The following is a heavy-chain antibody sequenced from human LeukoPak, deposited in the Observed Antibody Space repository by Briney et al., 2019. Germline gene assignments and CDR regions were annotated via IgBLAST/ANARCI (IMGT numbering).Heavy chain of an antibody. CDR3: TTGDSVITVTRSYDF. V-gene: IGHV3-15*07. CDR1: GFIFSDAW. D-gene: IGHD4-17*01. J-gene: IGHJ4*02. CDR2: IKSKADGETT. Sequence: GGSLRLSCAASGFIFSDAWMNWVRQAPGKGLEWVGRIKSKADGETTDYAAPVQGRFIVSRDDSTATLYLQMNSLQTEDTAVYYCTTGDSVITVTRSYDFWGQGTLVTVSS.